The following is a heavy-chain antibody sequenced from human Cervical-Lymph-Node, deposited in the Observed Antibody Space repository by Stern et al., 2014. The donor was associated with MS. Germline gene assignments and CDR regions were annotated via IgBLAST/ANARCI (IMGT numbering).Heavy chain of an antibody. J-gene: IGHJ4*02. Sequence: QLLESGAELHNPRSSVQVSCKASGGTFRHHAITRVRPAPGQGLEWMGGIIPIFGTANYAQKFQGRVTITADESTSTAYMELSSLRSEDTALYYCARGWSYDILTAYSYWGQGTLVTVSS. CDR1: GGTFRHHA. CDR2: IIPIFGTA. D-gene: IGHD3-9*01. V-gene: IGHV1-69*01. CDR3: ARGWSYDILTAYSY.